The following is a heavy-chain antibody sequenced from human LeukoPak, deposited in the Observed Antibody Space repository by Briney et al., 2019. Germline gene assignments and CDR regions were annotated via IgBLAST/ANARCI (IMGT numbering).Heavy chain of an antibody. CDR3: ARDRTYAFDY. Sequence: ASVKVSCKASGYTFTSNGISWVRQAPGQGLEWMGWISSYSGNTNYAQNLQGRVTMTTDTSTSTAYMELRRLRSDDTAVYYCARDRTYAFDYWGQGTLVTVSS. J-gene: IGHJ4*02. CDR1: GYTFTSNG. D-gene: IGHD1/OR15-1a*01. V-gene: IGHV1-18*04. CDR2: ISSYSGNT.